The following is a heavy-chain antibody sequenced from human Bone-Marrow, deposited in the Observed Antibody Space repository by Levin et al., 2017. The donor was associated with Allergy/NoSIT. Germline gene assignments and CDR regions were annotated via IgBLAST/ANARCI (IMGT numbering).Heavy chain of an antibody. J-gene: IGHJ4*02. Sequence: SETLSLTCSVSFFSLILIPSSFFFLLPPPGKGLEWIGNVYYTGSTHYNPSLKSRVTISADTSKNQFSLKLSSVTAADTAVYYCARAPYYGPARPYQSDYWGQGTLVTVSS. V-gene: IGHV4-39*01. CDR1: FFSLILIPSS. CDR3: ARAPYYGPARPYQSDY. D-gene: IGHD3-10*01. CDR2: VYYTGST.